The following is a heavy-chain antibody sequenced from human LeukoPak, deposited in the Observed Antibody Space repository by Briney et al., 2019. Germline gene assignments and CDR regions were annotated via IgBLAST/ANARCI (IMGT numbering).Heavy chain of an antibody. CDR3: ARWIRSSTSGLFDY. CDR2: IYYSGST. Sequence: SETLSLTCTVSGYSISSSYYWSWIRQPPGKGLEWIGYIYYSGSTNYNPSLKSRVTISVDTSKNQFSLKLSSVTAADTAVYYCARWIRSSTSGLFDYWGQGTLVTVSS. J-gene: IGHJ4*02. D-gene: IGHD2-2*01. V-gene: IGHV4-61*01. CDR1: GYSISSSYY.